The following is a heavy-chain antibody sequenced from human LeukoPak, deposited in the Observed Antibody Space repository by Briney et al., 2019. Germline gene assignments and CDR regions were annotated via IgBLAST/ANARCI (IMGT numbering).Heavy chain of an antibody. V-gene: IGHV1-18*04. CDR1: GYTFTSYG. Sequence: ASVKVSCKASGYTFTSYGIGWVRQAPGQGLEWMGWISAYNGNTNYAQKLQGRVTMTTDTSTSTAYMELRSLRSDDTAVYYCARDRAGYSSGWAFDYWGQGTLVTVSS. D-gene: IGHD6-19*01. J-gene: IGHJ4*02. CDR3: ARDRAGYSSGWAFDY. CDR2: ISAYNGNT.